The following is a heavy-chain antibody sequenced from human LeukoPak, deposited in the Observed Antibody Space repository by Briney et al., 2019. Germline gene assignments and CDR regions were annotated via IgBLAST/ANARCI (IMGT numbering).Heavy chain of an antibody. CDR2: ISSTSSYI. CDR3: ARSFSYGMDV. J-gene: IGHJ6*02. Sequence: GGSLRLSCAASGFTFSSSAMSWVRQAPGKGLEWVSSISSTSSYIYYADSMKGRFTISRDNAMNSLYLQMNSLRVEDTAVYYCARSFSYGMDVWGQGTTVIVSS. CDR1: GFTFSSSA. V-gene: IGHV3-21*01.